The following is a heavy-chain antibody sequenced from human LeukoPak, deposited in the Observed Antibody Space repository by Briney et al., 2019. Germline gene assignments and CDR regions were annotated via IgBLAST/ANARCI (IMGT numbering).Heavy chain of an antibody. CDR1: GGSINSYY. CDR2: IYYSGST. D-gene: IGHD6-13*01. J-gene: IGHJ4*02. Sequence: SETLSLTCTVSGGSINSYYWSWIRQPPGKGLEWIGYIYYSGSTNYNPSLRSRVTISVDTSKNQFSLRLSSVTAADTAVYYCARVTGYMTEDYFDYWGQGTLITVSS. CDR3: ARVTGYMTEDYFDY. V-gene: IGHV4-59*01.